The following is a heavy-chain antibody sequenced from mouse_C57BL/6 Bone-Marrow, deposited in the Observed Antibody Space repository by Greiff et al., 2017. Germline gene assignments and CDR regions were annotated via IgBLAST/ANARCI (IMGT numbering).Heavy chain of an antibody. CDR3: TVDYYGSSWGFAY. V-gene: IGHV14-4*01. CDR1: GFNIKDDY. Sequence: VQLQQSGAELVRPGASVKLSCTASGFNIKDDYMHWVKQRPEQGLEWIGWLDPENGDTEYASKFQGKATITAETSSNTAYLQLSSLTSEDTAVYYCTVDYYGSSWGFAYWGQGTLVTVSA. J-gene: IGHJ3*01. D-gene: IGHD1-1*01. CDR2: LDPENGDT.